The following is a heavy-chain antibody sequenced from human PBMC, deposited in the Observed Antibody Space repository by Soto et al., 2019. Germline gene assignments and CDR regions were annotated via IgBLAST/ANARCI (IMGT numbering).Heavy chain of an antibody. D-gene: IGHD2-21*02. V-gene: IGHV1-18*01. CDR2: ISAYNGNT. CDR1: GYTFTSYG. CDR3: ASLYCGGDCSDWYFDL. J-gene: IGHJ2*01. Sequence: QVQLVQSGAEVKKPGASVKVSCKASGYTFTSYGISWVRQAPGQGLEWMGWISAYNGNTNYAQKLQGRVTMTTDTSTSTAYMELRSLRSDHTAVYYCASLYCGGDCSDWYFDLWGRGTLVTVSS.